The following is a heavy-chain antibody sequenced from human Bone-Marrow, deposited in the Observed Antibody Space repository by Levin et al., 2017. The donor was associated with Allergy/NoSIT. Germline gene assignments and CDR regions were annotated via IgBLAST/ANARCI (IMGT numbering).Heavy chain of an antibody. CDR1: GFTFSSYA. CDR3: AKDHRAVAGPDFDY. J-gene: IGHJ4*02. Sequence: ASVKVSCAASGFTFSSYAMSWVRQAPGKGLEWVSAISGSGGSTYYADSVKGRFTISRDNSKNTLYLQMDSLRAEDTAVYYCAKDHRAVAGPDFDYWGQGTLVTVSS. D-gene: IGHD6-19*01. V-gene: IGHV3-23*01. CDR2: ISGSGGST.